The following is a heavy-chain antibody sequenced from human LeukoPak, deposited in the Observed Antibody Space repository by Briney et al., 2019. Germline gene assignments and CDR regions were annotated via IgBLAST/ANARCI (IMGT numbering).Heavy chain of an antibody. CDR2: ISSSGATI. CDR1: GFALSSYS. V-gene: IGHV3-48*04. CDR3: TRDAGTRLKYSFGYGDY. Sequence: GGSLRLSCAASGFALSSYSMNWVRQAPGKGLEWVSYISSSGATIYYADAVKGRFTISRDNAKSSLYLQMNSLRAEDTAVYYCTRDAGTRLKYSFGYGDYWGQGALVTVSS. D-gene: IGHD5-18*01. J-gene: IGHJ4*02.